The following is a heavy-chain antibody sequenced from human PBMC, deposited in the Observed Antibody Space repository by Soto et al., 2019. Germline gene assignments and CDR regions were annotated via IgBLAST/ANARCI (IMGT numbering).Heavy chain of an antibody. D-gene: IGHD3-10*01. Sequence: EVQLVESGGGLVQPGGSLRLSCAASGFTFSSYSMNWVRQAPGKGLEWVSYISSSSSTIYYADSVKGRFTISRDNAKNSLYLQMNSLRAEDTAVYYCARDPLWFGELVLDYWGQGTLVTVSS. CDR1: GFTFSSYS. CDR3: ARDPLWFGELVLDY. V-gene: IGHV3-48*01. CDR2: ISSSSSTI. J-gene: IGHJ4*02.